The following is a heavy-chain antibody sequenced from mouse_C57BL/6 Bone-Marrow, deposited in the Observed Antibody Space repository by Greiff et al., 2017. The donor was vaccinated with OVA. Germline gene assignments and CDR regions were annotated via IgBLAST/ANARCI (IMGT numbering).Heavy chain of an antibody. Sequence: QVQLQQPRAELVRPGSSVKLSCKASGYTFTSYWMDWVKQRPGQGLEWIGNIYPSDSATHYNQKFKDKATLTVDKSSSTAYMQLSSLTSEDSAVYYCARGDYYAMDYWGQGTSVTVSS. CDR2: IYPSDSAT. J-gene: IGHJ4*01. CDR3: ARGDYYAMDY. V-gene: IGHV1-61*01. CDR1: GYTFTSYW. D-gene: IGHD3-3*01.